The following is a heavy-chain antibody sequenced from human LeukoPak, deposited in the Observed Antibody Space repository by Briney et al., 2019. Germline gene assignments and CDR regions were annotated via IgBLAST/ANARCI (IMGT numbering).Heavy chain of an antibody. Sequence: GGSLRLSCAASGFTFSSYDMHWVRQAPGKGLEWVAFVRSDGSNKFYADSVKGRFTISRDNSKNTLYLQMNSLRTEDTAVYYCVIRDLDLWGQGTLVTVSS. CDR3: VIRDLDL. V-gene: IGHV3-30*02. CDR2: VRSDGSNK. CDR1: GFTFSSYD. J-gene: IGHJ5*02.